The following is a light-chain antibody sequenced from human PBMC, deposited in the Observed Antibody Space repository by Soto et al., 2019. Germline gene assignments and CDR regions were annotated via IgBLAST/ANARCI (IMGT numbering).Light chain of an antibody. J-gene: IGKJ5*01. V-gene: IGKV3-20*01. CDR2: GAS. CDR3: QQYGSSPSIT. CDR1: QSVSSSY. Sequence: EIALTQSPGTLSLSPGERATLSCRASQSVSSSYLAWYQQKPGQAPRLLIYGASNRATGIPDRFSGSGSGTDFTLTISRLEPEDFAVYYCQQYGSSPSITFGQGTRLEIK.